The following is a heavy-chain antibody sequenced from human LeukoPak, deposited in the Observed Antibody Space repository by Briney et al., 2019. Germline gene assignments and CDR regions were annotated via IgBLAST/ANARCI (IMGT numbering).Heavy chain of an antibody. J-gene: IGHJ2*01. Sequence: GGSLRLSCAASGFTFSSYAMSWVRQAPGKGLEWVSALSGSGGSTYYADSVKGRFTISRDNSKNTLYLQMNSLRAEDTAVYYCAKALLVDRYFDLWGRGTLVTVSS. V-gene: IGHV3-23*01. CDR2: LSGSGGST. CDR3: AKALLVDRYFDL. D-gene: IGHD6-6*01. CDR1: GFTFSSYA.